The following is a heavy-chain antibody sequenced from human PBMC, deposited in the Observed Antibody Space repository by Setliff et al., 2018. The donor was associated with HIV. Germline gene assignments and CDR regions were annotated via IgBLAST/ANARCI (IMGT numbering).Heavy chain of an antibody. CDR3: ARDHMSVGAWVGATSRGLFQH. D-gene: IGHD1-26*01. CDR1: GYTFITYY. Sequence: ASVKVSCKASGYTFITYYVHWVRQAPGQGLEWMGIINPSGGSTNYAQKFQGRVTMTRDTSTSTVYMELSSLRSEDTAVYYCARDHMSVGAWVGATSRGLFQHWGQGTLVTVSS. CDR2: INPSGGST. J-gene: IGHJ1*01. V-gene: IGHV1-46*01.